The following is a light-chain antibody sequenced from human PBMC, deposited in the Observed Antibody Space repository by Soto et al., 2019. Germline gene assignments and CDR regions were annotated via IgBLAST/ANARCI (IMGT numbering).Light chain of an antibody. CDR1: QSITSW. CDR2: DAS. J-gene: IGKJ2*01. CDR3: QQYDTYST. Sequence: DIQMTQSPSTLSASVGDRVTITCRASQSITSWLAWYQQKPGKAPKLLIYDASSLQSGVPSRFSGSGSGTEFSLTINSLQPDDFATYYCQQYDTYSTFGQGTKLDIK. V-gene: IGKV1-5*01.